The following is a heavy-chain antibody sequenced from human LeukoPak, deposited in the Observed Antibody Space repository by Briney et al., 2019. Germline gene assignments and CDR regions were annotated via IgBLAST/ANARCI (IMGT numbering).Heavy chain of an antibody. CDR1: GGSLCSYY. J-gene: IGHJ3*02. CDR3: ARVYIEIDAFEI. Sequence: PSEILSLTSTVSGGSLCSYYWSWISQRPGKRLEWIGYIYYSGSTNYNPSLKSRVAISVDTSKNQFSLKLSSVTAADTGVYYCARVYIEIDAFEIWGQGTMVTVS. D-gene: IGHD1-14*01. CDR2: IYYSGST. V-gene: IGHV4-59*01.